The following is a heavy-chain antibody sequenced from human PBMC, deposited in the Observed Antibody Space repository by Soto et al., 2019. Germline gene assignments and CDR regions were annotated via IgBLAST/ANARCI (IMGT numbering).Heavy chain of an antibody. V-gene: IGHV1-3*01. Sequence: QVQLVQSGAEVKKPGASAKVSCKASGYTFTSYAMHWVRQAPGQRLEWMGWINAGNGNTKYSQKFQGRVTITRDTSASTAYMELSSLRSEDTAVYYCAVYYGSGSPQAFDYWGQGTLVTVSS. J-gene: IGHJ4*02. D-gene: IGHD3-10*01. CDR3: AVYYGSGSPQAFDY. CDR2: INAGNGNT. CDR1: GYTFTSYA.